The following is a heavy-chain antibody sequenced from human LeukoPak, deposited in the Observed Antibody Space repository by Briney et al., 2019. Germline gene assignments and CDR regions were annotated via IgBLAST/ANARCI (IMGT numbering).Heavy chain of an antibody. CDR3: ARRSQENGMITANNWFDP. J-gene: IGHJ5*02. Sequence: SETLSLTCTVSGGSISSYYWSWIRQPPGKGLEWIGYIYYSGSTNYNPSLKSRVTISVDTSKNQSSLKLSSVTAADTAVYYCARRSQENGMITANNWFDPWGQGTLVTVSS. D-gene: IGHD3-16*01. V-gene: IGHV4-59*08. CDR2: IYYSGST. CDR1: GGSISSYY.